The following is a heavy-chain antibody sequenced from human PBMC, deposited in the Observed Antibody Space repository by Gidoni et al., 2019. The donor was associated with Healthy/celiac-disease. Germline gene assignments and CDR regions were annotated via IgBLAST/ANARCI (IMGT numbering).Heavy chain of an antibody. J-gene: IGHJ5*02. V-gene: IGHV5-51*01. CDR2: IYPGDSDT. D-gene: IGHD6-19*01. CDR3: ARRVAVAGQSNWFDP. CDR1: GYSFTSYW. Sequence: EVQLVLSGAAVKKPGESLKISCKGSGYSFTSYWIGWVRQMPGKGLEWMGIIYPGDSDTRYSPSVQGQVTISADKSISTAYLQWSSLKASDTAMYYCARRVAVAGQSNWFDPWGQGTLVTVSS.